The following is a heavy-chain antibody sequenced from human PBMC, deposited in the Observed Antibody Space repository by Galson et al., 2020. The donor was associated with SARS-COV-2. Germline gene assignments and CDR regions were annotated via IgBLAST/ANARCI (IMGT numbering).Heavy chain of an antibody. CDR2: ISYDGSNK. V-gene: IGHV3-30*04. CDR3: ARTQRVSCYYGMDV. D-gene: IGHD1-26*01. Sequence: GGSLRLSCAASGFTFSSYAMHWVRQAPGKGLEWVAVISYDGSNKYYADSVKGRFTISRDNSKNTLYLQMNSLRAEDTAVYYCARTQRVSCYYGMDVWGQGTTVTVSS. J-gene: IGHJ6*02. CDR1: GFTFSSYA.